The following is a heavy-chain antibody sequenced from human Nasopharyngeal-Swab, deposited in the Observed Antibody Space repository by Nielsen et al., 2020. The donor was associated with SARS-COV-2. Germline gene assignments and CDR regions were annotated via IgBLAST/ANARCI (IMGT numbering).Heavy chain of an antibody. V-gene: IGHV1-8*01. CDR3: ARMMAGYDGYLQN. D-gene: IGHD2-2*03. J-gene: IGHJ1*01. Sequence: ASVTVSCKASGYTFTRYDINWVRQAPGHGLEWLGRTQLNNAKTVYAQKFQGRVTMTWNTSITTAYMRLSGLRSDDTAVYYCARMMAGYDGYLQNWGQGTLVTVSS. CDR2: TQLNNAKT. CDR1: GYTFTRYD.